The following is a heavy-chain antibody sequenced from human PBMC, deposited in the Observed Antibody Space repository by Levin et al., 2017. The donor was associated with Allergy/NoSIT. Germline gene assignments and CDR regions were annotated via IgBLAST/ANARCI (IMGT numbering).Heavy chain of an antibody. D-gene: IGHD1-26*01. CDR2: INLDGGSI. J-gene: IGHJ4*02. CDR3: AKKWIVEGSTDCFDQ. CDR1: GFTFNNYA. V-gene: IGHV3-23*01. Sequence: GGSLRLSCAASGFTFNNYAMSWVRQAPEKGLEWLAAINLDGGSISYRASVKGRFTISRDNSKTTLYLQKNSERADDTARDYCAKKWIVEGSTDCFDQWGQGTLVTVSS.